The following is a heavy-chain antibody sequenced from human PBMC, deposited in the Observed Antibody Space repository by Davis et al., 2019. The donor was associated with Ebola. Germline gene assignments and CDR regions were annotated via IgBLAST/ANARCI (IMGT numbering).Heavy chain of an antibody. CDR1: GGSISSGDHY. CDR3: ARNWGSGNYYYYMDA. J-gene: IGHJ6*03. Sequence: SETLSLTCTVSGGSISSGDHYWSWIRQPPGKGLEWIAYIYYSGSTYYNPSLKTRVTMSVDTSKNQFSLKLSSVTAADTAVYYCARNWGSGNYYYYMDAWGKGTTVTVSS. D-gene: IGHD7-27*01. V-gene: IGHV4-30-4*01. CDR2: IYYSGST.